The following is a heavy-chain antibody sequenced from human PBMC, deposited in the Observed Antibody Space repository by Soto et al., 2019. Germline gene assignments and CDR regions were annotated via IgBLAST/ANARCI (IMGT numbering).Heavy chain of an antibody. CDR2: INSDGSST. Sequence: EVQLVESGGGLVQPGGSLRLSCAASGFTFSSYWMHWVRQAPGKGLVWVSRINSDGSSTSYADSVKGRFTISRDNAKNTLYLQMNSLRAEDTAVYYCARGGWELPRNDYNWFDPWGQGTLVTVSS. CDR3: ARGGWELPRNDYNWFDP. CDR1: GFTFSSYW. V-gene: IGHV3-74*01. J-gene: IGHJ5*02. D-gene: IGHD1-26*01.